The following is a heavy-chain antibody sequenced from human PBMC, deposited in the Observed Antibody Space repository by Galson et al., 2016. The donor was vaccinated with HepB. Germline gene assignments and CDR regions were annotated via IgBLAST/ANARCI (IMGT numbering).Heavy chain of an antibody. J-gene: IGHJ4*02. CDR1: GYTFTGYF. Sequence: SVKVSCKASGYTFTGYFIHWVRQAPGQGLEWMGWINPTSGGTNYPQKFQGRVTMTTDTSINMAYMELRRLRSNDTAVYYCARGGGVVVAAKSDWGQGTLVTVSS. CDR2: INPTSGGT. CDR3: ARGGGVVVAAKSD. D-gene: IGHD2-15*01. V-gene: IGHV1-2*02.